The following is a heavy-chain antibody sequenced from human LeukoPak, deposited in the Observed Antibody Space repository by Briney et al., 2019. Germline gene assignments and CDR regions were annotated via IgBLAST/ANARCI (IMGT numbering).Heavy chain of an antibody. Sequence: GGSLRLSCAASGFTFSSYAMHWVRQAPGKGLEWVAVISYDGSNKYYADSVKGRFTISRDNSKNTLYLQMSSLTAEDSAVYYCARGGSSWAFDPWGQGTLVTVSS. D-gene: IGHD6-13*01. J-gene: IGHJ5*02. CDR2: ISYDGSNK. V-gene: IGHV3-30-3*01. CDR3: ARGGSSWAFDP. CDR1: GFTFSSYA.